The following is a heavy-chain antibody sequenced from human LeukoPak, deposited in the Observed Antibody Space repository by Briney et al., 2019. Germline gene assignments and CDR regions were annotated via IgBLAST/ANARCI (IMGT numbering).Heavy chain of an antibody. V-gene: IGHV3-74*01. CDR2: INIDGSST. Sequence: GGSLRLSCAASGFTFSNYWMHWVRHAPGKGLVWVSRINIDGSSTRYADSVKGRFTISRDNAENTLYLQMNSLRAEDTAVHYCASLYYYYGVDIWGQGTTVTVSS. CDR3: ASLYYYYGVDI. J-gene: IGHJ6*02. CDR1: GFTFSNYW.